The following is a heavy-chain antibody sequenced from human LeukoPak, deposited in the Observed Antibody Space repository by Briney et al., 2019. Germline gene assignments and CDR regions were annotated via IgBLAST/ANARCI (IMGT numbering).Heavy chain of an antibody. J-gene: IGHJ4*02. CDR3: LSCISPNFYEF. Sequence: GGSLRLSCAASGFTFGTHWMHWVRQAPGKGLVWVSCINNDGTTTNYADSVKGRFTISRDNAKSTLYLQMNSLRAEDTAVYYCLSCISPNFYEFWGQGVAVIVSS. CDR2: INNDGTTT. V-gene: IGHV3-74*01. CDR1: GFTFGTHW. D-gene: IGHD2-2*01.